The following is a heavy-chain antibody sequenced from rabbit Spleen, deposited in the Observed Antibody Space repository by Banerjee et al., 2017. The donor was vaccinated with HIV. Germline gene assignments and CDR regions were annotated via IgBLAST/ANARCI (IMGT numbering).Heavy chain of an antibody. D-gene: IGHD5-1*01. CDR2: IYVGSGGGT. J-gene: IGHJ4*01. CDR3: ARAGEGGDGYLNL. V-gene: IGHV1S40*01. Sequence: QSLEESGGDLVKPGASLTLTCTASGFTFSTYWICWVRQAPGKGLEWIGCIYVGSGGGTKYASWAKGRFTISRTSSTTVTLQMASLTVADTATYFCARAGEGGDGYLNLWGPGTLVTVS. CDR1: GFTFSTYW.